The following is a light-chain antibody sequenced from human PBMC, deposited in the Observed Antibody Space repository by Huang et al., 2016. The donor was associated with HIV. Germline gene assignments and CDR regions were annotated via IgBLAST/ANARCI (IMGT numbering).Light chain of an antibody. V-gene: IGKV1-9*01. CDR3: QQPGT. Sequence: IQLTQSPSSLSASVGDRVTITCRASQGISSYLAWYQQKPGKAPNLLIYAASTLQSGVPSRFSGSGSGTDFTLTISSLQPEDFATYYCQQPGTFGPGTKVDIK. CDR2: AAS. J-gene: IGKJ3*01. CDR1: QGISSY.